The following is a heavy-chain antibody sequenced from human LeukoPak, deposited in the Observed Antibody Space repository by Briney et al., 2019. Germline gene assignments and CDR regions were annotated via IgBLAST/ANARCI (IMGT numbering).Heavy chain of an antibody. Sequence: GASVKVSCKASGYTFTSYDINWVRQATGQGPEWMGWMNPNSGNTGYAQKFQGRVTMTRNTSISTAYMELSSLRSEDTAVYYCARGLGDPDYYYYGMDVWGQGTTVTVSS. CDR3: ARGLGDPDYYYYGMDV. D-gene: IGHD2-21*02. CDR1: GYTFTSYD. CDR2: MNPNSGNT. V-gene: IGHV1-8*01. J-gene: IGHJ6*02.